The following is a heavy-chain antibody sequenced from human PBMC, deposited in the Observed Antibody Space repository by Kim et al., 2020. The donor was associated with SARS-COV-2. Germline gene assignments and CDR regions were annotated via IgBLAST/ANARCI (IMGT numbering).Heavy chain of an antibody. V-gene: IGHV4-39*01. CDR3: ARSRNSNYEY. Sequence: ISSSSYYWGWIRQPPGKGLEWIGSINYSGKTYYNPYLKSRLTISVDTSENQFSLKLNSVTAADTAVYFCARSRNSNYEYWGQGTLVTVSS. CDR1: ISSSSYY. CDR2: INYSGKT. J-gene: IGHJ4*02. D-gene: IGHD4-4*01.